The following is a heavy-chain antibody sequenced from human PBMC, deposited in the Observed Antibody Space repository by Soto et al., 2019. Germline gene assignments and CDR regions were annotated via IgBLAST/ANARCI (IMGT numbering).Heavy chain of an antibody. CDR3: ARHPYFYGSGPSRLDY. CDR1: GGSISSSTYY. D-gene: IGHD3-10*01. V-gene: IGHV4-39*01. CDR2: IYYSGST. Sequence: SETLSLTCTVSGGSISSSTYYWGWIRQPPGKGLEWIGSIYYSGSTYYNPSLKSRVTISLDTSDNQFSLKLNSVTAADTAVYYCARHPYFYGSGPSRLDYWGQGTLVTVSS. J-gene: IGHJ4*02.